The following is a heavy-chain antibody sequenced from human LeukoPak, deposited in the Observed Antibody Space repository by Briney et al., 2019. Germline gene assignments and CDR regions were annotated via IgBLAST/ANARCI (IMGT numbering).Heavy chain of an antibody. V-gene: IGHV1-18*01. Sequence: ASVKVSCKASGYTFTSYGISWVRQAPGQGLEWMGWISAYNGNTNYAQKLQGRVTMTTDTSTSTAYMKLRSLRSDDTAVYYCARDEWGSEGDYFDYWGKGTLVTVSS. CDR2: ISAYNGNT. D-gene: IGHD2-15*01. CDR1: GYTFTSYG. J-gene: IGHJ4*02. CDR3: ARDEWGSEGDYFDY.